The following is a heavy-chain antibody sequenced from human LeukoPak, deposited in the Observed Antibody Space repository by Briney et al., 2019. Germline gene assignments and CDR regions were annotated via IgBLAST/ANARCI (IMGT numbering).Heavy chain of an antibody. CDR1: GFTVSSNY. D-gene: IGHD1-26*01. CDR3: ALLYSGSYQGYFDY. V-gene: IGHV3-53*01. Sequence: PGGSLRLSCAASGFTVSSNYMSWVRQAPGKGLEWVSVIYSGGSTYYADSVKGRFTISRDNSKNTLYLQTNSLRAEDTAVYYCALLYSGSYQGYFDYWGQGTLVTVSS. J-gene: IGHJ4*02. CDR2: IYSGGST.